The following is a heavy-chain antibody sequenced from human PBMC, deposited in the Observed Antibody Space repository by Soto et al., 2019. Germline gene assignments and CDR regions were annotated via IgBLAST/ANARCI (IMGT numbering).Heavy chain of an antibody. CDR3: AKDQGSSWYCLDY. D-gene: IGHD6-13*01. CDR2: ISYDGSNK. Sequence: GGSLRLSCAASGFTFSSYGMHWVRQAPGKGLEWVAVISYDGSNKYYADSVKGRFTISRDNSKNTLYLQMNSLRAEDTAVYYCAKDQGSSWYCLDYWGQGTLVTVSS. J-gene: IGHJ4*02. CDR1: GFTFSSYG. V-gene: IGHV3-30*18.